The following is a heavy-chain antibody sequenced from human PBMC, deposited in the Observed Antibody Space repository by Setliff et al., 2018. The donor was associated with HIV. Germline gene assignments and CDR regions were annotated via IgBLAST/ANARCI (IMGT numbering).Heavy chain of an antibody. CDR1: SGSMTGYY. Sequence: SETLSLTCTVSSGSMTGYYWTWIRQPPGKGLEWIGYIFYTGATRYSPSLKSRVTISVDTSKNQFSLKLSSVTAADTAVYYCGRLSETAMASFDSWGQGILVTVS. D-gene: IGHD2-21*02. CDR2: IFYTGAT. CDR3: GRLSETAMASFDS. V-gene: IGHV4-59*12. J-gene: IGHJ4*02.